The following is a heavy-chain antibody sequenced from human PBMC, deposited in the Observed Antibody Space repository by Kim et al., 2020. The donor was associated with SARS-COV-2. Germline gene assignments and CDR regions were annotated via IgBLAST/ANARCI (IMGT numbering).Heavy chain of an antibody. CDR1: GFTLSSYA. J-gene: IGHJ4*02. V-gene: IGHV3-23*01. Sequence: GGSLRLSCAASGFTLSSYAMSWVRQAPGKGLEWVSAISGSGDRIYYGDSVKGRFTISRDKSKNTLYLQMKSLRAEDTAVYYCEKDSQPRIGDVYFDDCGQGTLVTLSS. D-gene: IGHD1-1*01. CDR3: EKDSQPRIGDVYFDD. CDR2: ISGSGDRI.